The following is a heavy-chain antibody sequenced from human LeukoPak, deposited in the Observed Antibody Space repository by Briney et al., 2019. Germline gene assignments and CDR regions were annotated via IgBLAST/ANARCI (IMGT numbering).Heavy chain of an antibody. CDR3: ARLVGGTVDY. D-gene: IGHD1-26*01. CDR1: GYNFTGYW. V-gene: IGHV5-10-1*01. Sequence: GESLKISCKGSGYNFTGYWISWVRQMPGEGLEWMGRIDPSDSYTNYSPSFQGHVTISADKSISTAYLQCSSLKASDTAMYYCARLVGGTVDYWGQGTLVTVSS. CDR2: IDPSDSYT. J-gene: IGHJ4*02.